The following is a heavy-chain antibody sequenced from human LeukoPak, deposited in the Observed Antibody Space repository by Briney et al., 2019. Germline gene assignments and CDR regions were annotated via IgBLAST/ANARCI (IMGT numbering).Heavy chain of an antibody. CDR3: ARDQDSLTGYPSFDY. V-gene: IGHV3-74*01. Sequence: GGSLRLSCAASGLTFSSYWMHWVRQAPGKGLVWVSRINSDGSSTSYADSVKGRFTISRDNAKNTLYLQMNSLRAEDTAVYYCARDQDSLTGYPSFDYWGQGTLVTVSS. CDR2: INSDGSST. CDR1: GLTFSSYW. D-gene: IGHD3-9*01. J-gene: IGHJ4*02.